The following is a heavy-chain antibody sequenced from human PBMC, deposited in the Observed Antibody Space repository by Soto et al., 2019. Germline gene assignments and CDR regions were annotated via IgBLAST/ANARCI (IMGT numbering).Heavy chain of an antibody. CDR3: ARELLRFFDWFPRGDDAFDI. V-gene: IGHV1-69*13. CDR1: GGTFSSYA. Sequence: SVKVSCKASGGTFSSYAISWVRQAPGQGLEWMGGIIPIFGTANYAQKFQGRVTITADESTSTAYMELSSLRPDDTAIYYCARELLRFFDWFPRGDDAFDIWGQGTMVTVSS. CDR2: IIPIFGTA. J-gene: IGHJ3*02. D-gene: IGHD3-9*01.